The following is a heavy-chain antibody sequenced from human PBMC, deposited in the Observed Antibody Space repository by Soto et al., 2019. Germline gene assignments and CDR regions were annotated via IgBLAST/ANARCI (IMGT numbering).Heavy chain of an antibody. CDR2: IDPKGGDT. D-gene: IGHD1-26*01. Sequence: QVRLVQSGTEVKKPGASVKVSCKASGYMFTDYYMHWVRQAPGQGLEWMGWIDPKGGDTKYAQNFQGRVTMTRDTSISTAYMDLSSLISDDTAVYYCARCLVRATTVVDYWGQGSLVTVSS. V-gene: IGHV1-2*02. CDR3: ARCLVRATTVVDY. CDR1: GYMFTDYY. J-gene: IGHJ4*02.